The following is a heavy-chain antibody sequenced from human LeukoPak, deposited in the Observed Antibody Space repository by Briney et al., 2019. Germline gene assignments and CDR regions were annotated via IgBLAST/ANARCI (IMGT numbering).Heavy chain of an antibody. CDR1: GGSISGYY. CDR3: ARASYGGYFDY. D-gene: IGHD4-23*01. J-gene: IGHJ4*02. V-gene: IGHV4-59*01. CDR2: IYYSGST. Sequence: SETLSLTCTVSGGSISGYYWSWIRQPPGKGLEWIGYIYYSGSTNYNPSLKSRVTISVDTSKNQFSPKLSSVTAADTAVYYCARASYGGYFDYWSQGTLVTVSS.